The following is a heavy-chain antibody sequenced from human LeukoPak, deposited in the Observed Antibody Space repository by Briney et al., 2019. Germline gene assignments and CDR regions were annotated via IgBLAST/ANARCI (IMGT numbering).Heavy chain of an antibody. V-gene: IGHV3-53*01. D-gene: IGHD3-22*01. Sequence: GGSLRLSCAASGFTVSSNYMSWVRQAPGKGLEWVSVIYSGGSTYYADSVKGRFTISRVTSNNTRILQFNSLRAEDTAVYYCARAIYYDSSGYFRGVFDYWGQGTLVTVSS. J-gene: IGHJ4*02. CDR2: IYSGGST. CDR3: ARAIYYDSSGYFRGVFDY. CDR1: GFTVSSNY.